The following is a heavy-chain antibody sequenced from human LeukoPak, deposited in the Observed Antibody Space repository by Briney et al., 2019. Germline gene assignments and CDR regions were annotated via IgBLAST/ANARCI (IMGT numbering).Heavy chain of an antibody. Sequence: SETLSLTCTVSGGSISSSSFHWGWIRQPPGKGLEWIGSIYYSGSTDYNPSLKSRVTISVDTSKSQFSLKLSSVTAADTAMYYCARGRSRTNFDYWGQGTLVTVSS. CDR3: ARGRSRTNFDY. CDR2: IYYSGST. D-gene: IGHD1-7*01. V-gene: IGHV4-39*07. J-gene: IGHJ4*02. CDR1: GGSISSSSFH.